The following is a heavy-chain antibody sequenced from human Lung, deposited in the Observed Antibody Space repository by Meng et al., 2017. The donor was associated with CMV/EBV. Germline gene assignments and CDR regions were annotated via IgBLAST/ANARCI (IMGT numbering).Heavy chain of an antibody. CDR3: ARGRYELIWGLFDP. J-gene: IGHJ5*02. CDR2: INPNTGGT. D-gene: IGHD1-1*01. Sequence: QVQLVQSGAEVKKPGASVKVSCKASGYTLTGYYIPWVRQAPGQGLEWMGWINPNTGGTKYAQKFQGWVTLTRDTSISTAYMELSRLRSDDTAVYYCARGRYELIWGLFDPWGQGTLVTVSS. CDR1: GYTLTGYY. V-gene: IGHV1-2*04.